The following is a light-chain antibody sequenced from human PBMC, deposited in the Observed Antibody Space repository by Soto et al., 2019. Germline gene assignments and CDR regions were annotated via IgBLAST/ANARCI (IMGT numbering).Light chain of an antibody. Sequence: QSVLTQPASVSGSPGRSITISCTGTSSDVGGYNYVSWYQQHPGKAPKLMIFDVSYRPSGVSNRFSGSKSGNTASLTISGLQAEDEADYYCTSYTTSSTLVFGGGTKVTVL. J-gene: IGLJ2*01. CDR2: DVS. V-gene: IGLV2-14*03. CDR3: TSYTTSSTLV. CDR1: SSDVGGYNY.